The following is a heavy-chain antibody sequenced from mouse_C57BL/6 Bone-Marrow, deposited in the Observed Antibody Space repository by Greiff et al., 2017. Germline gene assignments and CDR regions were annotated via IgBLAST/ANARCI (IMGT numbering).Heavy chain of an antibody. CDR2: IDPENGDT. Sequence: VQLKESGAELVRPGASVKLSCTASGFNIKDDYMHWVKQRPEQGLEWIGWIDPENGDTEYASKFQGKATITADTSSNTAYLQLSSLTSEATAVYYCTTLYYEGYWGQGTTLTVSS. D-gene: IGHD2-4*01. V-gene: IGHV14-4*01. CDR3: TTLYYEGY. J-gene: IGHJ2*01. CDR1: GFNIKDDY.